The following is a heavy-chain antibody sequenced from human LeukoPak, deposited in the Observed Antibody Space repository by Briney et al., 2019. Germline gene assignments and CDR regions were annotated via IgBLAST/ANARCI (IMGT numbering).Heavy chain of an antibody. CDR2: IIPILGIA. Sequence: SVKVSCKASRGTFSSYAISWVRQAPGQGLEWMGRIIPILGIANYAQKFQGRVTITADKSTSTAYMELSSLRSEDTAVYYCANDYGDADDAFDIWGQGTMVTVSS. J-gene: IGHJ3*02. V-gene: IGHV1-69*04. CDR3: ANDYGDADDAFDI. D-gene: IGHD4-17*01. CDR1: RGTFSSYA.